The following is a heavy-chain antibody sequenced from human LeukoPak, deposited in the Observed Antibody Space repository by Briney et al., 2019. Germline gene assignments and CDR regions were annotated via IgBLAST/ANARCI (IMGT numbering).Heavy chain of an antibody. D-gene: IGHD2-15*01. Sequence: GRSLRLSCAASGFTFRSYAMHWVRQAPGKGLEWVSVIYSGGSTYYADSVKGRFTISRDNAKNSLYLQMNSLRAEDTAVYYCARVGYCSGGSCYTGRGYSYGRLDYWGQGTLVTVSS. J-gene: IGHJ4*02. CDR3: ARVGYCSGGSCYTGRGYSYGRLDY. V-gene: IGHV3-66*01. CDR2: IYSGGST. CDR1: GFTFRSYA.